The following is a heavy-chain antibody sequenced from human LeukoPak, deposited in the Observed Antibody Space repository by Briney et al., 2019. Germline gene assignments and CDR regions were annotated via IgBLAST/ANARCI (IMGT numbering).Heavy chain of an antibody. D-gene: IGHD1-14*01. Sequence: GGSLSLSCAASGFRISSYWMNWVRQAPGKGLEWVATIKPDESEKEYVDSVKGRFTISRDNAKNSLYLQMTSLRAEDTAVYWCARGEPESLCRDFDYWGQGTLVTVSS. CDR3: ARGEPESLCRDFDY. CDR1: GFRISSYW. V-gene: IGHV3-7*01. CDR2: IKPDESEK. J-gene: IGHJ4*02.